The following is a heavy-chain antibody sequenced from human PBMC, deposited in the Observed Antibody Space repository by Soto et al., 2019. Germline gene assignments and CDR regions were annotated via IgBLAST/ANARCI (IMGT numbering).Heavy chain of an antibody. V-gene: IGHV1-69*02. CDR2: IIPILGIA. D-gene: IGHD2-21*02. CDR3: ARAIAYCGGDCYSHPHYYYGMDV. J-gene: IGHJ6*04. CDR1: GGTFSSYT. Sequence: QVQLVQSGAEVKKPGSSVKVSCKASGGTFSSYTISWVRQAPGQGLEWMGRIIPILGIANYAQKFQGRVTITADKSTSTAYMELSSLRSEDTPVYYCARAIAYCGGDCYSHPHYYYGMDVWGKGTTVTVSS.